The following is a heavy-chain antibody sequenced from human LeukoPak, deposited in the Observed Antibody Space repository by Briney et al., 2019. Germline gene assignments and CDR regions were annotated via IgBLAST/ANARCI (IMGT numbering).Heavy chain of an antibody. Sequence: ASVKVSCKASGGTFSSYAISWVRQAPGQGLEWMGGIIPIFGTANYAQKFQGRVTITADESTSTAYMELSSLRSEDTAVYYCARVVSDLTLPYYFDYWGQGTLVTVSS. D-gene: IGHD2-21*02. J-gene: IGHJ4*02. CDR2: IIPIFGTA. CDR3: ARVVSDLTLPYYFDY. V-gene: IGHV1-69*13. CDR1: GGTFSSYA.